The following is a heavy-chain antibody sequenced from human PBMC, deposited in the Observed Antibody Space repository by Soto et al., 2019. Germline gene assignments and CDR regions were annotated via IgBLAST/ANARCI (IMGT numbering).Heavy chain of an antibody. CDR3: VRCYCSVGSCYACWHFDL. CDR2: ISASTRNT. D-gene: IGHD2-15*01. Sequence: QVQLVQSGGEVKKPGASVKVSCQPSGYTFSDYATSWVRQAPGQGLEWMGWISASTRNTDQAQNFQGRVIMTLDTSTNTAYMELRSLRSDDTAVYYCVRCYCSVGSCYACWHFDLWGRGTLVTVSS. CDR1: GYTFSDYA. J-gene: IGHJ2*01. V-gene: IGHV1-18*01.